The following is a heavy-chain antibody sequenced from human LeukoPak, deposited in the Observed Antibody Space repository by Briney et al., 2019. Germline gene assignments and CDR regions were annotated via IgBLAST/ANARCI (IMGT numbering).Heavy chain of an antibody. V-gene: IGHV4-34*01. CDR1: GGSFSGYY. J-gene: IGHJ5*02. CDR2: IKHSGST. D-gene: IGHD6-13*01. Sequence: SETLSLTCAVYGGSFSGYYWSWIRQPPGKGLEWIGEIKHSGSTNYNPSLKSRVTISVDTSKNQFSLKLSSVTAADTAVYYCARASSSRGWFDPWGQGTLVTVSS. CDR3: ARASSSRGWFDP.